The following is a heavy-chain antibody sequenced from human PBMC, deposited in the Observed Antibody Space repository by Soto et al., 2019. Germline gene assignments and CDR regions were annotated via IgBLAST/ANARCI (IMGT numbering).Heavy chain of an antibody. CDR1: GGSISSSSYS. D-gene: IGHD3-16*01. J-gene: IGHJ6*02. CDR3: ARTSKKRGSGMDV. Sequence: SETLSLTCTVSGGSISSSSYSWGWFRQPPGKVLEWIGSIHYGGTTYCKPSLKSRLTLXXXXSXNXLXLXXXSVTXADTALYYCARTSKKRGSGMDVWGQGTTVTVSS. CDR2: IHYGGTT. V-gene: IGHV4-39*01.